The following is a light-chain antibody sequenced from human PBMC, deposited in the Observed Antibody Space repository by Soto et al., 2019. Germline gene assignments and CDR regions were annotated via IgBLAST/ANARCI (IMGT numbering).Light chain of an antibody. CDR1: SSDVGAYNY. CDR2: EVR. V-gene: IGLV2-14*01. Sequence: QSALTQPASVSGSPGQAITISCTGTSSDVGAYNYVSWYQQYAGKAPKLMIYEVRNRPSGVSNRFSGSKSGNTASLTISGLQAADEADYYCPSYTASTTVVFGTGTKVTVL. J-gene: IGLJ1*01. CDR3: PSYTASTTVV.